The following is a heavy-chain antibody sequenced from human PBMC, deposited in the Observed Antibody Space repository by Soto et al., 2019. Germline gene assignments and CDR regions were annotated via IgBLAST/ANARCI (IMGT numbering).Heavy chain of an antibody. V-gene: IGHV3-53*01. J-gene: IGHJ4*02. Sequence: EVQLVESGGGLIQPGGSLRLSCAASGFTVSSNYMSWVRQAPGKGLEWVSVIYSGGSTYYADSVKGRFTISRDNSNKTLYLQMNSLRAEDTAVYFCARDYMTTQDSWGQGTLVTVSS. CDR1: GFTVSSNY. D-gene: IGHD4-4*01. CDR2: IYSGGST. CDR3: ARDYMTTQDS.